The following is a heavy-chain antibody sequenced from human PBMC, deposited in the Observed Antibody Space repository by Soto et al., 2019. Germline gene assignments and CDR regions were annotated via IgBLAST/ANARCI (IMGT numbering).Heavy chain of an antibody. Sequence: QVQLVQSGAELKKPGASMKISCKTSGYTFSTYGLSWMRQAPGQGLQWVGWISGYIGNTNYAQKFQDRVIMTTDPATSTAYLELRSWRSDATALYYCARQSGNGLFASWGQGTLVTVSS. CDR2: ISGYIGNT. J-gene: IGHJ4*02. CDR1: GYTFSTYG. CDR3: ARQSGNGLFAS. V-gene: IGHV1-18*01. D-gene: IGHD2-8*01.